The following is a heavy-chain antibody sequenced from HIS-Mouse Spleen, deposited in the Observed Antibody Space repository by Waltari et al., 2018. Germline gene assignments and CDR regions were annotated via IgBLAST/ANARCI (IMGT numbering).Heavy chain of an antibody. CDR2: IYYSGGT. Sequence: QLQLQESGPGLVKPSETLSLTCTVSGGSIRSSSYYWGWIRQPPGKGLGWIGSIYYSGGTYYNPSIKSRVTISVDTSKNQFSLKLSSVTAADTAVYYCAREIPYSSSWYDWYFDLWGRGTLVTVSS. D-gene: IGHD6-13*01. CDR1: GGSIRSSSYY. J-gene: IGHJ2*01. V-gene: IGHV4-39*07. CDR3: AREIPYSSSWYDWYFDL.